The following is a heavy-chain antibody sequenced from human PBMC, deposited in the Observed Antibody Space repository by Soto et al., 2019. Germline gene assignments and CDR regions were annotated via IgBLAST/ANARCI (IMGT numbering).Heavy chain of an antibody. V-gene: IGHV4-30-4*08. CDR2: ISDIGST. J-gene: IGHJ5*02. CDR3: AKYQPPEFDP. D-gene: IGHD2-2*01. CDR1: VASIGSGDDY. Sequence: TLSLTCSVSVASIGSGDDYWTWIRQSPGKGLEWIGYISDIGSTFYNTSLRSRLTIALDTSKNHFSLKLNSVTAADTAVYYCAKYQPPEFDPWGHGIPVTVSS.